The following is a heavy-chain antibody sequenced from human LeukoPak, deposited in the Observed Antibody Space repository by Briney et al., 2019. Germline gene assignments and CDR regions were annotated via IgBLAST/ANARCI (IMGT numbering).Heavy chain of an antibody. J-gene: IGHJ4*02. CDR2: IYYSGST. Sequence: SWSLSLTFTVSGGSISGYYWSWIRRPPGKGLEWIGFIYYSGSTNYNPSLKSRVTISVDTSKNQFSLKLSSVSAADTAVYYCAGYATTVTTNDYWGQGTLVTVSS. D-gene: IGHD4-17*01. V-gene: IGHV4-59*08. CDR3: AGYATTVTTNDY. CDR1: GGSISGYY.